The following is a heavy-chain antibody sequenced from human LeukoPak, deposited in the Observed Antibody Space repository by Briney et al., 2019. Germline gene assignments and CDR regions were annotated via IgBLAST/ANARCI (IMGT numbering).Heavy chain of an antibody. CDR3: AKFIPTHNVVANYYFDY. D-gene: IGHD2-21*01. CDR1: GFTFSSYA. V-gene: IGHV3-23*01. Sequence: GGSLRLSCAASGFTFSSYAMSWVRQAPGKGLEWVSAISGSGGSTYYADSVKGRFTISRDNSKNTLYLQMNSLRAEDTAVYYCAKFIPTHNVVANYYFDYWGQGTLVTVSS. J-gene: IGHJ4*02. CDR2: ISGSGGST.